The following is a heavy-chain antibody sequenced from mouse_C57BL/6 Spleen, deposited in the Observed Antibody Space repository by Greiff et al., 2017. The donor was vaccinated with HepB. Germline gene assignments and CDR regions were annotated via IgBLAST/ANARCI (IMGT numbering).Heavy chain of an antibody. CDR3: ARVSLNYYGSSHWYFDV. Sequence: EVQLVESGPELVKPGASVKMSCKASGYTFTDYNMHWVKQSHGKSLEWIGYINPNNGGTSYNQKFKGKATLTVNKSSSTAYMELRSLTSEDSAVYYCARVSLNYYGSSHWYFDVWGTGTTVTVSS. J-gene: IGHJ1*03. CDR1: GYTFTDYN. D-gene: IGHD1-1*01. V-gene: IGHV1-22*01. CDR2: INPNNGGT.